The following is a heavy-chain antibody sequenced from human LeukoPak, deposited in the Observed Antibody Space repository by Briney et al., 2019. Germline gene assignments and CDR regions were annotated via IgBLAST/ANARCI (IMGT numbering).Heavy chain of an antibody. V-gene: IGHV3-30-3*01. CDR1: GFTFSSYA. J-gene: IGHJ5*02. CDR2: ISYDGSNK. Sequence: GGSLRLSCAASGFTFSSYAMHWVRQAPGKGLEWVAVISYDGSNKYYADSVKGRFTISRDNSKNTLYLQMNSLRAEDTAMYYCARDALRVATSNWFDPWGQGTLVTVSS. CDR3: ARDALRVATSNWFDP. D-gene: IGHD5-12*01.